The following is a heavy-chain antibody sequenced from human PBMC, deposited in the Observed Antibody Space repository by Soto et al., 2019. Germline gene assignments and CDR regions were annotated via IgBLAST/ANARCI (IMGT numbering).Heavy chain of an antibody. V-gene: IGHV1-2*04. D-gene: IGHD4-17*01. CDR3: ARDLSGDGDFSYYGMDV. J-gene: IGHJ6*02. CDR2: INPNSGGT. Sequence: ASVKVSCKASGYTFTGYYMHWVRQAPGQGLEWMGWINPNSGGTNYAQKFQGWVTMTRDTSISTAYMELSRLRSDDTAVYYCARDLSGDGDFSYYGMDVWGQGTTVTVSS. CDR1: GYTFTGYY.